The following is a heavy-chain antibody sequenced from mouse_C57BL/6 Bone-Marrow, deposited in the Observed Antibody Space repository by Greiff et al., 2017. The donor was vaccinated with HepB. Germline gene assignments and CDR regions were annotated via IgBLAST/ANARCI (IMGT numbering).Heavy chain of an antibody. Sequence: EVKLMESGGGLVQPGGSMKLSCVASGFTFSNYWMNWVRQSPEKGLAWVAQIRLKSDNYATHYAESVKGRFTISRDDSKSSVYLQMNNLRAEDTGIYYCTDITTVDYFDYWGQGTTLTVSS. CDR2: IRLKSDNYAT. J-gene: IGHJ2*01. V-gene: IGHV6-3*01. CDR1: GFTFSNYW. CDR3: TDITTVDYFDY. D-gene: IGHD1-1*01.